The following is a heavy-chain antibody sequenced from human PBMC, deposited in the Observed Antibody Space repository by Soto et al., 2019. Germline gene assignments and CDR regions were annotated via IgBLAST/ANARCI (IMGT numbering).Heavy chain of an antibody. CDR3: ATRVESSSWYSSYWYFDP. D-gene: IGHD6-13*01. CDR2: FDPEDGET. Sequence: ASVKVSCKVSGYTLTELSMHWVRQAPGKGLEWMGGFDPEDGETIYAQKFQGRVTMTEDTSTDTAYMELSSLRSEDTAVYYCATRVESSSWYSSYWYFDPWGRGTLVTVSS. V-gene: IGHV1-24*01. CDR1: GYTLTELS. J-gene: IGHJ2*01.